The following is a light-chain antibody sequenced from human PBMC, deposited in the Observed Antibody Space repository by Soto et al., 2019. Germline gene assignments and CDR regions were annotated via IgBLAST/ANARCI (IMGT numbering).Light chain of an antibody. J-gene: IGLJ1*01. CDR3: SSYTSDTSYV. V-gene: IGLV2-14*01. CDR2: AVS. CDR1: SSDVGLYDY. Sequence: QSVLTQPASVSGSPGQSITISCTGTSSDVGLYDYVSWYQQHPGKAPQLMIYAVSNRPSGVSNRFSASKSGNTASLFISGLQAEDEADYYCSSYTSDTSYVFGSANKVTV.